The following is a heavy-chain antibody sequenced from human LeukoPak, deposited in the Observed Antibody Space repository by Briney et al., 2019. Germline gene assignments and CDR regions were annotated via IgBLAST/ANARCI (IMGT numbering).Heavy chain of an antibody. CDR3: ARMASGGYYDY. J-gene: IGHJ4*02. Sequence: TGGSLRLSWAASGYTFSSYWMHWVRQAPGKGLVWVSRTNNDGSITSSADSVKGRFTISRDNAKNTLYLQMNSLRAEDTAVYFCARMASGGYYDYWGQGTLVTVSS. V-gene: IGHV3-74*01. CDR1: GYTFSSYW. CDR2: TNNDGSIT. D-gene: IGHD1-26*01.